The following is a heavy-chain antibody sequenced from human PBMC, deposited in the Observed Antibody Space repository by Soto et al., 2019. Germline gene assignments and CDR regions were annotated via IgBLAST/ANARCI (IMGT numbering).Heavy chain of an antibody. V-gene: IGHV4-30-2*01. J-gene: IGHJ4*02. Sequence: SETLSLTCAVSGGSISSGGYSWSWIRQPPGKGLEWIGYIYHSGSTYYNPSLKSRVTISVDRSKNQFSLKLSSVTAADTAMYYCARGQVVAAQHWGQGTLVPVS. D-gene: IGHD2-15*01. CDR2: IYHSGST. CDR1: GGSISSGGYS. CDR3: ARGQVVAAQH.